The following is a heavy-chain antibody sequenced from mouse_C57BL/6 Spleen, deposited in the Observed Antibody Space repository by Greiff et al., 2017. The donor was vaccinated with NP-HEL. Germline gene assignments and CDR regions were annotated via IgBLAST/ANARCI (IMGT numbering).Heavy chain of an antibody. CDR2: IDPSDSYT. Sequence: VQLQQPGAELVKPGASVKLSCKASGYTFTSYWMQWVKQRPGQGLEWIGEIDPSDSYTNYNQNVKGQATLTVDTSTSTAYMQLSSLKSEDTAMYYCARRGSGGSYWGQGTLVTVSA. J-gene: IGHJ3*01. CDR3: ARRGSGGSY. CDR1: GYTFTSYW. D-gene: IGHD1-1*02. V-gene: IGHV1-50*01.